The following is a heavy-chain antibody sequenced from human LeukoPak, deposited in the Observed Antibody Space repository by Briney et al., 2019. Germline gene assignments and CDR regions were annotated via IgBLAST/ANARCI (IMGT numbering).Heavy chain of an antibody. CDR3: ARHGGNSQQLGTFDY. CDR2: ISAYNGNT. Sequence: GASVKVACKASGYTFTSYGISWVRQAPGQGLEWMGWISAYNGNTNYAQKLQGRVTMTTDTSTSTAYMELRSLRSDDTAVYYCARHGGNSQQLGTFDYWGQGTLVTVSS. V-gene: IGHV1-18*01. CDR1: GYTFTSYG. D-gene: IGHD6-13*01. J-gene: IGHJ4*02.